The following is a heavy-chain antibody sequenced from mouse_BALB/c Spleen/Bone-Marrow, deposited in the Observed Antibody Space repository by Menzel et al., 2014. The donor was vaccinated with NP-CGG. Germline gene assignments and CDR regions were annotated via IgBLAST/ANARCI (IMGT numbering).Heavy chain of an antibody. V-gene: IGHV14-3*02. CDR1: GFNIKDTY. J-gene: IGHJ1*01. CDR3: ASYRYGWYFDV. CDR2: IDPAIFT. Sequence: VQLQQSGAELVKPGASVKLSCTASGFNIKDTYLHWVKQRPEQGLDWIGRIDPAIFTKYDPKFQGKAAITADTSSNTAYLHLSSLTSEDTAVYYCASYRYGWYFDVWGAGTTVTVSS. D-gene: IGHD2-14*01.